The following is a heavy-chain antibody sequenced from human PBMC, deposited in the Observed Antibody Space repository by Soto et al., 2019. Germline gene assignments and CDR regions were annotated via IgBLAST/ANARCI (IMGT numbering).Heavy chain of an antibody. CDR1: GFTFSDYY. J-gene: IGHJ4*02. Sequence: GGSLRLSCAASGFTFSDYYMSWIRQAPGKGLEWVSYISSSGSTIYYADSVKGRFTISRDNAKNSLYLQMNSLRAEDTAVYYCATRYYDILTGYSTFDYWGQGTLVTVSS. CDR3: ATRYYDILTGYSTFDY. D-gene: IGHD3-9*01. CDR2: ISSSGSTI. V-gene: IGHV3-11*01.